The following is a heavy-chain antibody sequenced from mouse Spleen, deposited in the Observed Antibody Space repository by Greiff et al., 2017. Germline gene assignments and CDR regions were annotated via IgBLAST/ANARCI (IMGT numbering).Heavy chain of an antibody. Sequence: VKLQESGPELVKPGASVKMSCKASGYTFTDYNMHWVKQSHGKSLEWIGYINPNNGGTSYNQKFKGKATLTVNKSSSTAYMELRSLTSEDSAVYYCARASLLDAMDYWGQGTSVTVSS. CDR1: GYTFTDYN. J-gene: IGHJ4*01. D-gene: IGHD2-1*01. CDR3: ARASLLDAMDY. V-gene: IGHV1-22*01. CDR2: INPNNGGT.